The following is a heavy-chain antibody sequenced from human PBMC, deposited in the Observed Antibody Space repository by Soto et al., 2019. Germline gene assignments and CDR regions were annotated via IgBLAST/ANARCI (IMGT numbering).Heavy chain of an antibody. CDR3: VKEGSSSPFYCRGGGGIYYYGMDV. V-gene: IGHV3-30*18. D-gene: IGHD3-16*01. CDR2: ISNSGTTK. J-gene: IGHJ6*02. CDR1: GFTFSSFG. Sequence: PGGSLRLSCAASGFTFSSFGIHWVRQAPGKGLEWVAFISNSGTTKYYVDSVMCRFSISRDNSENTLHLQMNSLRREDTAVYYCVKEGSSSPFYCRGGGGIYYYGMDVCGQGTTVTVSS.